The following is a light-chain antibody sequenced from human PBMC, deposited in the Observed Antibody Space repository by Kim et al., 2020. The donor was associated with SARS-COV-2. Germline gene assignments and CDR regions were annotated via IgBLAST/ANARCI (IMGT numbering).Light chain of an antibody. Sequence: APGKTASITCGGNNIGSKSVHWYQQRPGQAPVLFIYYESDRPSGIPERFSGSNPGNTATLTISRVEAGDEADYYCQVWDSSSDQFGGGTQLTVL. CDR3: QVWDSSSDQ. V-gene: IGLV3-21*04. CDR2: YES. J-gene: IGLJ2*01. CDR1: NIGSKS.